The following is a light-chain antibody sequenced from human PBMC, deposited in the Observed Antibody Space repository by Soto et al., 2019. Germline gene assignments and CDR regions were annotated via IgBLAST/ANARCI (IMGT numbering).Light chain of an antibody. CDR2: GAS. V-gene: IGKV3-20*01. J-gene: IGKJ1*01. CDR1: QSVSTNY. CDR3: QQYGSSPWT. Sequence: EFVLTQSPDTLSLSPGERATLSCRASQSVSTNYLAWYQQKPGQPPRLLIYGASSRATGIPDRFSGSGSGTDFTLTVSRLEAEDFAVYYCQQYGSSPWTFGQGTKLEIK.